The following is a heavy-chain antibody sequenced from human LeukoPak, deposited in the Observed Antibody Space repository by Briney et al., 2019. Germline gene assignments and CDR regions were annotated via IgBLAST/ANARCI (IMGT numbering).Heavy chain of an antibody. CDR3: AKDGADVWGGAFDI. CDR2: ISYDGSNK. Sequence: PGGSLRLSCAASGFTFSSYGMHWVRQAPGKGLEWVAVISYDGSNKYYADSVKGRFTISRDNSKNTLYLQMNSLRAEDTAVYYCAKDGADVWGGAFDIWGQGTMVTASS. D-gene: IGHD3-16*01. V-gene: IGHV3-30*18. J-gene: IGHJ3*02. CDR1: GFTFSSYG.